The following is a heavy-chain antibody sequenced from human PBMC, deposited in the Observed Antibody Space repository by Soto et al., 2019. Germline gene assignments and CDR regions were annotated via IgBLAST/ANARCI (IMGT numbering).Heavy chain of an antibody. CDR1: GFTFSSYA. Sequence: GGSLRLSCAASGFTFSSYAMSWVRQAPGKGLEWVSAISGSGGSTYYADSVKGRFTISRDNSKNTLYLQMNSLRAEDTAVYYCATHSTPVPARGFDYWGQGTLVTVSS. V-gene: IGHV3-23*01. CDR2: ISGSGGST. J-gene: IGHJ4*02. CDR3: ATHSTPVPARGFDY. D-gene: IGHD2-2*01.